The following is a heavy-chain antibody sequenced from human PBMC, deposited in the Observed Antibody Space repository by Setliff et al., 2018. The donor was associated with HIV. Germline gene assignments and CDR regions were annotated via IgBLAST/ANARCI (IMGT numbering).Heavy chain of an antibody. CDR2: TSHSGRYI. CDR1: DFTLSQYS. Sequence: PGGSLRLSCAAADFTLSQYSVTWVRQAPGKGLEWVSSTSHSGRYIHHADSVKGRFTISRDNAKNLVYLEMNSLRAEDTAVYYCARVDVELNGVFCQMGVWGPGTTVTVSS. J-gene: IGHJ6*02. CDR3: ARVDVELNGVFCQMGV. V-gene: IGHV3-21*01. D-gene: IGHD1-7*01.